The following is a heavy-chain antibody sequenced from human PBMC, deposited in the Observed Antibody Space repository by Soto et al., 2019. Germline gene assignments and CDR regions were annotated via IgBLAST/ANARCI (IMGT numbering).Heavy chain of an antibody. D-gene: IGHD2-8*01. V-gene: IGHV4-30-2*01. CDR2: TSHSGST. J-gene: IGHJ5*02. CDR3: ARGGPVRFDP. CDR1: GGSISRGGYS. Sequence: QLPLQESGSGLVEPSQTLSLTCAVSGGSISRGGYSWGWIRQPPGKGLEWIGFTSHSGSTYYNPSLKRRVTIAADRSKNQFSLKLSSVAGADTAVYFCARGGPVRFDPWGQGTLVTVSS.